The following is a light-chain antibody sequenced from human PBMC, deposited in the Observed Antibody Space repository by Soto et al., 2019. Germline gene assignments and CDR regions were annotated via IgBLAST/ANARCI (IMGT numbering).Light chain of an antibody. CDR2: EDD. J-gene: IGLJ2*01. CDR1: SGSIAGNY. CDR3: HSYDSTTVV. V-gene: IGLV6-57*04. Sequence: NFMLTQSHSVSESPGKTVIISCTRSSGSIAGNYVQWFQQRPGSAPTTVIFEDDQRPSGVPDRFSGSIDSSSNSASLTISGLKTEDEADYYCHSYDSTTVVFGGGTKLTVL.